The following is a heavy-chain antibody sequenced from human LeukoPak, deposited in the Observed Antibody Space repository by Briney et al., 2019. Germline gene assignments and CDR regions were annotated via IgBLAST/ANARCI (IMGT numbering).Heavy chain of an antibody. CDR1: GGTFSSYA. Sequence: SVKVSCKASGGTFSSYAISWVRQAPGQGLEWMGRIIPILGIANYAQKFQGRVTITADKSTSTAYMELSSPRSEDTAVYYCAKIAVAGTDFDYWGQGTLVTVSS. J-gene: IGHJ4*02. CDR2: IIPILGIA. V-gene: IGHV1-69*04. D-gene: IGHD6-19*01. CDR3: AKIAVAGTDFDY.